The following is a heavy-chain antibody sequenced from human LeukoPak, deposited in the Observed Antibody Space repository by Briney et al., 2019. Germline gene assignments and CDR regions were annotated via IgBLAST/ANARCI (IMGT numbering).Heavy chain of an antibody. CDR3: ARGGYDFVYYYYGMDV. D-gene: IGHD3-3*01. CDR2: INPNSGGT. V-gene: IGHV1-2*06. CDR1: GYTFTGYY. Sequence: GASVKVSCKASGYTFTGYYMHWVRQAPGQGLEWLGRINPNSGGTNYARKFQGRVTMTRDASISTAYMELSRLRSDDTAVYYCARGGYDFVYYYYGMDVWGQGTTVTVSS. J-gene: IGHJ6*02.